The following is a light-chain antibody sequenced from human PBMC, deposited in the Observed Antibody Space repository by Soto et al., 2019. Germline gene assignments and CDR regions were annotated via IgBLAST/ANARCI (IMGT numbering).Light chain of an antibody. CDR2: EGS. J-gene: IGLJ1*01. Sequence: QSVLTQPASVSGSPGQSITISCTGTSSDVGSYNLVSWYQQHPGKAPKLMIYEGSKRPSGVSNRFSGSESGNTASLTISGLQAEDEADYYCCSYAGSSTFVFGTGTQLTVL. CDR1: SSDVGSYNL. V-gene: IGLV2-23*03. CDR3: CSYAGSSTFV.